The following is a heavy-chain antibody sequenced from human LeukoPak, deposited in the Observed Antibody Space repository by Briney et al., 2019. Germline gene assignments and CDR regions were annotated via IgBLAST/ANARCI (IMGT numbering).Heavy chain of an antibody. CDR3: ARELNYYDSSGRWTFDY. CDR2: INPSGGST. Sequence: ASVKVSCKASGYTFTSYYMHWVRQAPGQGLEWMGIINPSGGSTSYAQKFQGRVTMTRDTSTSTVYMELSGLRSEDTAVYYCARELNYYDSSGRWTFDYWGQGTLVTVSS. J-gene: IGHJ4*02. D-gene: IGHD3-22*01. V-gene: IGHV1-46*01. CDR1: GYTFTSYY.